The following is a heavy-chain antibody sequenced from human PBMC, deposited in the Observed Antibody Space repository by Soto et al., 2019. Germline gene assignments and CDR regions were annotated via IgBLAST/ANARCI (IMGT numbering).Heavy chain of an antibody. Sequence: EVQLLESGGGLIQPGGSLRLSCAASGFTFSNYAMSWVRQAPGKGLEWVSGLGSDGTSPYYADSVQGRFTISRDNSKNTLYLQMNSLRVEDTAVYYCVRPGLTVPGTRWFDSWGQGTLVTVSS. D-gene: IGHD6-19*01. J-gene: IGHJ5*01. CDR1: GFTFSNYA. CDR3: VRPGLTVPGTRWFDS. V-gene: IGHV3-23*01. CDR2: LGSDGTSP.